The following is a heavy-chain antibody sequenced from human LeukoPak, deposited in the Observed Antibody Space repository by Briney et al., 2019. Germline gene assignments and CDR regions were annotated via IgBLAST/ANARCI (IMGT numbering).Heavy chain of an antibody. CDR3: ARASGYYGSGSYYILYYGMDV. J-gene: IGHJ6*02. CDR2: INHSGST. CDR1: GGSFSGYY. D-gene: IGHD3-10*01. Sequence: SETLSLTCAVYGGSFSGYYWSWIRQPPGKRLEWIGEINHSGSTNYNPSLKSRVTISVDTSKNQFSLKLSSVTAADTAVYYCARASGYYGSGSYYILYYGMDVWGQGTTVTVSS. V-gene: IGHV4-34*01.